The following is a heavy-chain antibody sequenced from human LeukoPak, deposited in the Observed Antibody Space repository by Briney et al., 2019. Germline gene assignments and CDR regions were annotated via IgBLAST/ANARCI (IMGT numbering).Heavy chain of an antibody. CDR2: INAGNGNT. CDR3: ARGLTTVTSGY. Sequence: GASVKVSCKASGYTFTSYAMHWVRQAPGQRLEWMGWINAGNGNTKYSQKFQGRVTMTRNTSISTAYMELSSLRSEDTAVYYCARGLTTVTSGYWGQGTLVTVSS. CDR1: GYTFTSYA. D-gene: IGHD4-17*01. J-gene: IGHJ4*02. V-gene: IGHV1-3*01.